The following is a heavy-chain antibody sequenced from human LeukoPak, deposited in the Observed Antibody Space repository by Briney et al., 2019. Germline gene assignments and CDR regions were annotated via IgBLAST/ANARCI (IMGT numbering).Heavy chain of an antibody. D-gene: IGHD6-19*01. CDR1: GFSFGSYA. CDR3: ASRTMAAVAGTLVY. J-gene: IGHJ4*02. Sequence: GGSLRLSCAASGFSFGSYAMTWVRQSPGRGLEWVSTITGGGDSSYYADSAKGRFTISRDNSKNTLYLQMNSLRAEDTAVYYCASRTMAAVAGTLVYWGQGTLVTVSS. V-gene: IGHV3-23*01. CDR2: ITGGGDSS.